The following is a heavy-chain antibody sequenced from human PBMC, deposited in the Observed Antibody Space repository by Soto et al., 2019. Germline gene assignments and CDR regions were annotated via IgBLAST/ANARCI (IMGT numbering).Heavy chain of an antibody. D-gene: IGHD4-17*01. V-gene: IGHV3-33*01. CDR1: GFTFGRHG. Sequence: QVQLVESGGGVVQPGGSLRLSCAASGFTFGRHGMHWVRQAPGKGLEWVAVIGSDGVRDSYGDSVKGRFTISRDNGQNTLYLQMNSLRDEDTAVYYCARDDDYPDNGLEYWGQGTLVTVSS. CDR3: ARDDDYPDNGLEY. J-gene: IGHJ4*02. CDR2: IGSDGVRD.